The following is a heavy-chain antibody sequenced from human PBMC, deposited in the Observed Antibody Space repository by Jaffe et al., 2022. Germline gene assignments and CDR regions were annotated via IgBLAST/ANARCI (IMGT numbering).Heavy chain of an antibody. CDR3: ARGDDYAGRGGFDP. V-gene: IGHV1-18*01. J-gene: IGHJ5*02. D-gene: IGHD4-17*01. Sequence: QVQLVQSGGEVKKPGASLKVSCKASGYTFTNYGITWVRQAPGQGLEWMGWISANNGKTDFAHKFQGRVTLTTDTSTSTAYMELGSLTSDDTAVYYCARGDDYAGRGGFDPWGQGTLVTVSS. CDR1: GYTFTNYG. CDR2: ISANNGKT.